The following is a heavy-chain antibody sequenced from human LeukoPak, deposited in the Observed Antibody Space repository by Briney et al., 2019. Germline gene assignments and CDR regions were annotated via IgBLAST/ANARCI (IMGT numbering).Heavy chain of an antibody. J-gene: IGHJ6*02. D-gene: IGHD2-2*01. Sequence: GASVKVSCKASGGTFSSYAISWVRQAPGQGLEWMGRIIPILGIANYAQKFQGRVTITADKSTSTAYMELSSLRSEDTAVYYCARKGYCSSTSCYALDSEGMDVWGQGTTVTVS. V-gene: IGHV1-69*04. CDR2: IIPILGIA. CDR1: GGTFSSYA. CDR3: ARKGYCSSTSCYALDSEGMDV.